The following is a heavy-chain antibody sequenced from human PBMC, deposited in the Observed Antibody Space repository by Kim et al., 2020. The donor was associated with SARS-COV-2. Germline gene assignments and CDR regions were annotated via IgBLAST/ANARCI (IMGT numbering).Heavy chain of an antibody. CDR1: EFAFSNYW. J-gene: IGHJ5*02. CDR3: GRVGLRAGTYWFDP. Sequence: GGSLRLSCAASEFAFSNYWMTWVRQAPGKGLEWVTNRNQDGSEAYYEDSVRGRLTVSRDNAKKLEYLQMNSLRVEDTAVYYCGRVGLRAGTYWFDPRGQGTLVTVAT. V-gene: IGHV3-7*01. D-gene: IGHD6-19*01. CDR2: RNQDGSEA.